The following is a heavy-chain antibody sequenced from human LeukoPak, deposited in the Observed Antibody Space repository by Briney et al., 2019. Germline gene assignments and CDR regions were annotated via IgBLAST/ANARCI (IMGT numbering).Heavy chain of an antibody. V-gene: IGHV1-18*01. Sequence: ASVEVSCKASGYTFTSYGISWVRQAPGQGLEWMGWISAYNGNTNYAQKLQGRVTMTTDTSTSTAYMELRSLRSDDTAVYYCARVWYYGSGSYHVGDYWGQGTLVTVSS. CDR2: ISAYNGNT. J-gene: IGHJ4*02. CDR1: GYTFTSYG. CDR3: ARVWYYGSGSYHVGDY. D-gene: IGHD3-10*01.